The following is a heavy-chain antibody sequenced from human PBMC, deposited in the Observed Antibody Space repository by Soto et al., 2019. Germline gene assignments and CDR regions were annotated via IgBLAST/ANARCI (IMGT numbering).Heavy chain of an antibody. V-gene: IGHV1-69*13. J-gene: IGHJ4*02. D-gene: IGHD6-19*01. CDR1: GGTFSSYA. CDR2: IIPIFGTA. Sequence: ASVKVSCKASGGTFSSYAISWVRQAPGQGLEWMGGIIPIFGTANYAQKFQGRVTITADESTSTAYMELSSLRSEDTAVYYCAVGLAVAGPFDYWGQGTLVTVSS. CDR3: AVGLAVAGPFDY.